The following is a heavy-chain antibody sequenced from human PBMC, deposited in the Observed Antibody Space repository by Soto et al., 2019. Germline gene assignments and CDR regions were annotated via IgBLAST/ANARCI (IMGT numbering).Heavy chain of an antibody. CDR1: GDSISSADYY. J-gene: IGHJ6*02. Sequence: QVQLQESGPGLVRPSQTLSLTCTVSGDSISSADYYWSWIRQTPGKGLEWIGHIFYSVTTYYNPSLKSRLTISVDTSKNHFSLRLTSVTAADTAVYYCARDLWVEPELYYYGMDVWGQGTTVTVSS. CDR3: ARDLWVEPELYYYGMDV. V-gene: IGHV4-30-4*01. D-gene: IGHD1-1*01. CDR2: IFYSVTT.